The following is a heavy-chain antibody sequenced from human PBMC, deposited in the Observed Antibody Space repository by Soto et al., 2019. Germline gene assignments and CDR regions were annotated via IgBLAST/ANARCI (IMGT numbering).Heavy chain of an antibody. V-gene: IGHV4-31*03. CDR3: SRGDWESYYHDS. CDR1: GGSISSAGYY. J-gene: IGHJ5*01. D-gene: IGHD1-26*01. CDR2: IYSSATT. Sequence: PSETLSLTCTVSGGSISSAGYYWAWIRQRPGKGLEWIGYIYSSATTYSNPSLKSRIAMSIDTSQNQFSLKLTSVTAADTAVYLCSRGDWESYYHDSWGQGRMVTVYS.